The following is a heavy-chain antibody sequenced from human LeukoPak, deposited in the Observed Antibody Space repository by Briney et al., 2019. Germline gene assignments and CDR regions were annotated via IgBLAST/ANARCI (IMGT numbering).Heavy chain of an antibody. CDR2: ICHGVIT. V-gene: IGHV4-38-2*02. J-gene: IGHJ4*02. CDR1: GYSISSDYY. CDR3: ARSTAFLREGFDY. D-gene: IGHD2/OR15-2a*01. Sequence: SSETLSLTCTVSGYSISSDYYRGWVRQPPGRGLEWIGSICHGVITYYNPSLKSRVTVSVDTSKNQFFLKLSSVTAADTAMYYCARSTAFLREGFDYWGQGTLVTVSS.